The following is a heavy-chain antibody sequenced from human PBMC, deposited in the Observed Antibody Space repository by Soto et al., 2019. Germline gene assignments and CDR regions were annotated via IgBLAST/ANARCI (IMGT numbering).Heavy chain of an antibody. V-gene: IGHV2-5*02. CDR1: GFSLSTTGVG. D-gene: IGHD6-13*01. CDR3: AHRPWYAFEP. CDR2: IYWDGEK. Sequence: QITLKESGPTLVKPTQTLTLTCTFSGFSLSTTGVGVGWIRQPPGKALEWLALIYWDGEKRYSPSLKSRLTIIKDTSKNQVVLTMTNMDPVDTATYYCAHRPWYAFEPWGQGILVTVSS. J-gene: IGHJ5*02.